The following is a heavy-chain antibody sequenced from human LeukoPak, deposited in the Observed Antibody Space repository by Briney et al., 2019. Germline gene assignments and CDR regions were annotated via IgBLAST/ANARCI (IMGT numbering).Heavy chain of an antibody. CDR2: INGDGSSR. CDR3: ARDRVDLPDS. J-gene: IGHJ4*02. CDR1: GFTFSSYW. D-gene: IGHD5-12*01. V-gene: IGHV3-74*01. Sequence: GGSLRLSCAASGFTFSSYWMDWVRQAPGKGLVWVSRINGDGSSRSYADSVKGRFTISRDNAKNTLYLQMNSLRAEDTAVYYCARDRVDLPDSWGQGTLVTVSS.